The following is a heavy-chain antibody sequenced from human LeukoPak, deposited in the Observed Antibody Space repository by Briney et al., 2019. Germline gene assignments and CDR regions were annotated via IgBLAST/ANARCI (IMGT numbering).Heavy chain of an antibody. CDR2: ISYHGTSK. CDR1: EFMLTNYA. J-gene: IGHJ5*02. V-gene: IGHV3-30-3*01. D-gene: IGHD3-3*01. Sequence: PGGSLRLSCAASEFMLTNYAMHWVRQAPGKGLEWVAVISYHGTSKYYADSVKGRFTISRDNSKNTLYLQMNSLRAEDTAVYYCARDALYYDFWSGSHNWFDPWGQGTLVTVSS. CDR3: ARDALYYDFWSGSHNWFDP.